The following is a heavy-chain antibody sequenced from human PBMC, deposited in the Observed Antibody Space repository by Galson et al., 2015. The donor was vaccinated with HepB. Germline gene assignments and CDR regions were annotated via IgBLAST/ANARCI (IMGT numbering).Heavy chain of an antibody. D-gene: IGHD3-10*01. Sequence: SVKVSCKASGYTFTNYALNWVRQAPGQRLEWMGFISGGIGNTKYSQMFQDRITFTRDTSASTGYMELSSLTSEDTGVYYCARVGDSKLPGVGSFYFDSWCQGTLVTVSS. CDR3: ARVGDSKLPGVGSFYFDS. CDR1: GYTFTNYA. J-gene: IGHJ4*02. CDR2: ISGGIGNT. V-gene: IGHV1-3*01.